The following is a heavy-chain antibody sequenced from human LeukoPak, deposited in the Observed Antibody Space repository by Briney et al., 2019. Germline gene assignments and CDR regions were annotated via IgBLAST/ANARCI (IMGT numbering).Heavy chain of an antibody. CDR2: IYSGGST. CDR3: VRGRYSSSWSAFDI. Sequence: GGSLRLSCAAPGFTVSSNYMSWVRQAPGKGLEWVSVIYSGGSTYYADSVKGRFTISRDNSKNTLYLQMNSLRAEDTAVYYCVRGRYSSSWSAFDIWGQGTMVTVSS. V-gene: IGHV3-66*01. D-gene: IGHD6-13*01. CDR1: GFTVSSNY. J-gene: IGHJ3*02.